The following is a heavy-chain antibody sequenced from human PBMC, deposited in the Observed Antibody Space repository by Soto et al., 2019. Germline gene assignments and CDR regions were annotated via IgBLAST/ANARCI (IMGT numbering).Heavy chain of an antibody. CDR1: GFTLTSYA. J-gene: IGHJ4*02. CDR2: ISGSGGST. V-gene: IGHV3-23*01. Sequence: LRLSCAASGFTLTSYAVSWVRQAPGKGLEWVSGISGSGGSTYYADSVKGRFTISRDNSKNTLSLQMNSLRAEDTAVYYCAIPPNALINWVQGTLVTFSS. CDR3: AIPPNALIN.